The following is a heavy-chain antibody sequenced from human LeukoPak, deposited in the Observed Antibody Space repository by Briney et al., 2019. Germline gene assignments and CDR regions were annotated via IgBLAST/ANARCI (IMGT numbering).Heavy chain of an antibody. V-gene: IGHV3-23*01. CDR2: ISGSGGST. D-gene: IGHD3-9*01. J-gene: IGHJ4*02. CDR1: GFTFSSYA. CDR3: AKGDSYYDLLTCFDY. Sequence: GGSLRLSCAASGFTFSSYAMSWVRQAPGKGLEWVSAISGSGGSTYYADSVKGRFTISRDNSKNTLYLQMNSLRAEDTAVYYCAKGDSYYDLLTCFDYWGQGILVTVSS.